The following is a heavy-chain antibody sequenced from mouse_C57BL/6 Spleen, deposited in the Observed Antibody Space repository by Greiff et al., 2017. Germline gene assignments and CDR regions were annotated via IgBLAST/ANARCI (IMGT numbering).Heavy chain of an antibody. J-gene: IGHJ1*03. D-gene: IGHD2-3*01. CDR2: INPSSGYT. CDR3: ARYILPDGSNWYFDV. CDR1: GYTFTSYW. Sequence: QVQLQQSGAELAKPGASVKLSCKASGYTFTSYWMHWVKPRPGQGLEWIGYINPSSGYTKYNQKFKDKATLTADKSSSTAYMQLSSLTYEDSAVXYCARYILPDGSNWYFDVWGTGTTVTVSS. V-gene: IGHV1-7*01.